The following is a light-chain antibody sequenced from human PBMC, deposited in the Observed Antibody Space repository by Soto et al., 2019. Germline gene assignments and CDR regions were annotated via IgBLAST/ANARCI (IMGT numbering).Light chain of an antibody. CDR1: SSDVGSYNR. J-gene: IGLJ1*01. Sequence: QSVLTQPPSLSGSPAQSVAVSCTGTSSDVGSYNRVSWYQQPPGTAPKLMIYEVSNRPSGVPDRFSGSKSGNTASLSISGLQAEDEADYYCSSFTSSTTYVFGTGTKVTVL. CDR2: EVS. V-gene: IGLV2-18*02. CDR3: SSFTSSTTYV.